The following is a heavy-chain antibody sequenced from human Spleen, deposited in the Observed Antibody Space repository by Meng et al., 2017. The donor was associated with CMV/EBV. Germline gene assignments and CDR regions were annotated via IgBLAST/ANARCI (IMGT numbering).Heavy chain of an antibody. V-gene: IGHV3-74*01. Sequence: GESLKISCAASGFTFSSYWMHWVRQAPGKGPVWVSRINSDGSSTSYADSVKGRFTISRDNAKNTLYLQMNSLRAEDTAVYYCARKKLGYGSAFDIWGQGTMVTVSS. CDR3: ARKKLGYGSAFDI. CDR2: INSDGSST. D-gene: IGHD2-15*01. CDR1: GFTFSSYW. J-gene: IGHJ3*02.